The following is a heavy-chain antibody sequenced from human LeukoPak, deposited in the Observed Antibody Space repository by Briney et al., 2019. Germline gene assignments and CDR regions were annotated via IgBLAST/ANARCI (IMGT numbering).Heavy chain of an antibody. CDR3: ARGEYSGSTYYFDY. CDR2: INHSGST. V-gene: IGHV4-34*01. Sequence: GSLRLSCAASGFTVSSNYMSWVRQPPGKGLEWIGEINHSGSTNYNPSLKSRVTISVDTSKNQFSLKLSSVTAADTAVHYCARGEYSGSTYYFDYWGQGTLVTVSS. J-gene: IGHJ4*02. CDR1: GFTVSSNY. D-gene: IGHD1-26*01.